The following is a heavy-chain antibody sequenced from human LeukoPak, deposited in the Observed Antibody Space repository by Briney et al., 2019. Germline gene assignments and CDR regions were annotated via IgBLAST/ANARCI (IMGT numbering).Heavy chain of an antibody. D-gene: IGHD3-10*01. CDR3: ARGQVTMVRGVFPFDY. V-gene: IGHV4-34*01. CDR2: INHSGST. J-gene: IGHJ4*02. CDR1: GGSFSGYY. Sequence: PSETLSLTCAVYGGSFSGYYWSWIRQPPGKGLEWIGEINHSGSTNYNPSLKSRVTISVDTSKNQFSLKLSSVTAADTAVYYCARGQVTMVRGVFPFDYWGQGTLVTVSS.